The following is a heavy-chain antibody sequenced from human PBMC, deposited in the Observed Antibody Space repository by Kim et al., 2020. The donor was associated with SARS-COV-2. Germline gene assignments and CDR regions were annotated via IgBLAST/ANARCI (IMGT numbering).Heavy chain of an antibody. D-gene: IGHD3-9*01. Sequence: GGSLRLSCAASGFTFSSYWMHWVRQAPGKGLVWVSRINSDGSSTSYADSVKGRFTISRDNDKNTLYLQMNSLRAEDTAVYYCARVEVRYFDWLLARWGMDVWGQGTTVTVSS. CDR2: INSDGSST. CDR1: GFTFSSYW. J-gene: IGHJ6*02. V-gene: IGHV3-74*01. CDR3: ARVEVRYFDWLLARWGMDV.